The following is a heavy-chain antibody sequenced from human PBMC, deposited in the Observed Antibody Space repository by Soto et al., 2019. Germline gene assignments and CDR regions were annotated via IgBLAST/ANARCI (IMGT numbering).Heavy chain of an antibody. CDR3: VTSEGQQLGPIGS. CDR1: GFTFSSYG. J-gene: IGHJ4*02. Sequence: GGSLRLSCASSGFTFSSYGMHWVRQAPGKGLEWVAVIWYDGSNKYYADSVKGRFTISRDNSKNTLYLQMNSLRAEDTAVYYCVTSEGQQLGPIGSWGQRTLVSVS. V-gene: IGHV3-33*01. D-gene: IGHD6-13*01. CDR2: IWYDGSNK.